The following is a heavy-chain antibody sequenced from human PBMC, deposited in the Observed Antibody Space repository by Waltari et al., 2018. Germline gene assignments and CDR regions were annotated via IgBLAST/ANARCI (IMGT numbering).Heavy chain of an antibody. CDR1: GYTFSDYY. CDR2: GDPEDGET. V-gene: IGHV1-69-2*01. J-gene: IGHJ3*01. D-gene: IGHD6-19*01. Sequence: EVQLLQSGAELKEPGTTVRISCKVSGYTFSDYYIHWVQQAPGKGLRWMGRGDPEDGETIYADNFQGRVTISADTSTDTAFMELSSLRSEDTAVFYCATALGDSSSASRPFDFWGQGTMITVSS. CDR3: ATALGDSSSASRPFDF.